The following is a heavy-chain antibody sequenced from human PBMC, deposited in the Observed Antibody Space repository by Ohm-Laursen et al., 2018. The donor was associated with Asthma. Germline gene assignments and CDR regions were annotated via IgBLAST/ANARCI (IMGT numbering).Heavy chain of an antibody. J-gene: IGHJ2*01. Sequence: GSLRLSCAASGFTVSSNYMSWVRQAPGKGLEWVSVIYSGGSTYYADSVKGRFTISRDNSKNTLYLQMNSLRAEDTAVYYCAREKPSDYDSSGYPLGYFDLWGRGTLVTVSS. CDR2: IYSGGST. D-gene: IGHD3-22*01. V-gene: IGHV3-53*01. CDR1: GFTVSSNY. CDR3: AREKPSDYDSSGYPLGYFDL.